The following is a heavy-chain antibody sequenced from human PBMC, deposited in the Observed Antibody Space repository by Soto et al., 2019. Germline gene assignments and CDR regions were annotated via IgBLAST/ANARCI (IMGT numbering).Heavy chain of an antibody. V-gene: IGHV1-18*01. CDR2: ISAYNDNT. Sequence: ASVKVSCKASGYTFTIYGISWVLQAPGQGLEWLGWISAYNDNTNYAQKLQGRVTLTTDTSTSTAYMELRNLRSDDTAVYCCARERFYYGVGSDAPPRLYGMGGSGQGTTVPVYS. CDR1: GYTFTIYG. D-gene: IGHD3-10*01. J-gene: IGHJ6*02. CDR3: ARERFYYGVGSDAPPRLYGMGG.